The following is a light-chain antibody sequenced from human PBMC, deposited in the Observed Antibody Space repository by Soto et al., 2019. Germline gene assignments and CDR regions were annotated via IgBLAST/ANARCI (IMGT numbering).Light chain of an antibody. J-gene: IGKJ5*01. CDR3: QQSYSTPIT. CDR1: QGISSY. Sequence: DIQLTQSPSFLSASVGDIVTITCRATQGISSYLAWYQQKPGKAPNLLIYAASSLQSGVPSRFSGSGSGRDFTLTISSLQPEDFATYYCQQSYSTPITFGQGTRLEIK. CDR2: AAS. V-gene: IGKV1-39*01.